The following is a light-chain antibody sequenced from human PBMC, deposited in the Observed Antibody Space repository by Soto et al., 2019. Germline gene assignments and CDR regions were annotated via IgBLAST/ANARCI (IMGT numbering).Light chain of an antibody. CDR2: AAS. CDR1: QGISSY. J-gene: IGKJ4*01. Sequence: DIQLTPSPSFLSASVGDRVTITCRASQGISSYLGWYQQKPGKAPKLLIYAASTLQSGVPSRFSGSGSGTEFTLTISSLQPEDFATYYCQQLNSYPLTFGGGTKVEIK. V-gene: IGKV1-9*01. CDR3: QQLNSYPLT.